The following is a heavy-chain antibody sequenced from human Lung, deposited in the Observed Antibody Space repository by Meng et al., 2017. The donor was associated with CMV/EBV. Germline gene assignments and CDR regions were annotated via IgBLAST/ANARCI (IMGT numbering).Heavy chain of an antibody. V-gene: IGHV1-2*06. CDR3: VRANLGSADY. CDR2: ITPSSGGT. Sequence: QVQLVQSGAEVKRPGASVKVSGKASGYTFTGYYMHWLRQAPGQGLEWVGRITPSSGGTTYAQKFQGRVTMTRDTSISTAYMELSSLRSDDAAIYYCVRANLGSADYWGQGTLVTVSS. J-gene: IGHJ4*02. D-gene: IGHD7-27*01. CDR1: GYTFTGYY.